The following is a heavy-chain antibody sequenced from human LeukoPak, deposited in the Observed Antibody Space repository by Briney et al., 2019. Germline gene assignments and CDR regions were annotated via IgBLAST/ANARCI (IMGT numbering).Heavy chain of an antibody. J-gene: IGHJ4*02. Sequence: PSETLSLTCTVSGDSLSGISFYWSWIRQPPGKGLQYIGYIQYSGSTNYNPSLKSRVTISVDTSKNQFSLKLSSVTAADTAVYYRARYYDSSGYWSTPHFDYWGQATLVTVSS. CDR2: IQYSGST. CDR3: ARYYDSSGYWSTPHFDY. V-gene: IGHV4-61*01. D-gene: IGHD3-22*01. CDR1: GDSLSGISFY.